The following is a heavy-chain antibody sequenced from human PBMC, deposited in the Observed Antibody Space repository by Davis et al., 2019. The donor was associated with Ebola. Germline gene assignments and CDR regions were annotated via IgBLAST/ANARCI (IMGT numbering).Heavy chain of an antibody. V-gene: IGHV1-46*01. CDR1: GYTFTSYY. Sequence: ASVKVSCKASGYTFTSYYMHWVRQAPGQGLEWMGIINPSGGSTSYAQKIQGRLTMTRDTAISTAYMELNRLTSDDTAVYYCARDLRGDNLLYPDYWGQGTLVTVSS. CDR2: INPSGGST. CDR3: ARDLRGDNLLYPDY. J-gene: IGHJ4*02. D-gene: IGHD2-2*02.